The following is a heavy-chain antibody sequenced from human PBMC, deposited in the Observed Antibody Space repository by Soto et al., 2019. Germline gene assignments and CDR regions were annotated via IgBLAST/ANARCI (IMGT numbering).Heavy chain of an antibody. J-gene: IGHJ4*02. CDR2: ISYDGSNK. V-gene: IGHV3-30*18. D-gene: IGHD3-10*01. Sequence: GESLTLSCAASGFTFSSYGLHWVRQAPGKGLEWVAVISYDGSNKYYADSVKGRFTISRDNSKNTLYLQMNSLRAEDTAVYYCAKDHYGTLDYFDYWGQGTLVTVSS. CDR3: AKDHYGTLDYFDY. CDR1: GFTFSSYG.